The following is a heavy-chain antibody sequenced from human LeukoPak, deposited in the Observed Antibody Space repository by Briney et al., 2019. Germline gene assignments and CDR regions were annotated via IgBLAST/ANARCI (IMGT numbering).Heavy chain of an antibody. Sequence: GASVKVSCKASGYPFTSYGISWLRQAPGQGLEWMGWISAYNGNTNYAQKLQGRVTMTTDTSTSTAYMELRSLRSDDTAVYYCARNWIYYDSSGTKAGDAFDIWGQGTMVTVSS. CDR1: GYPFTSYG. CDR3: ARNWIYYDSSGTKAGDAFDI. CDR2: ISAYNGNT. J-gene: IGHJ3*02. V-gene: IGHV1-18*01. D-gene: IGHD3-22*01.